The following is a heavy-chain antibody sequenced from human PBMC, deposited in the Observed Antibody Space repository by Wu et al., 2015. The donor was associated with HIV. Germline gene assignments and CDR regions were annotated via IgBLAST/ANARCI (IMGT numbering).Heavy chain of an antibody. CDR3: ASLSQNQLASPS. Sequence: QVQLVQSGAEVKKPGSSVKVSCKASGYTFISYGISWVRQAPGQGLEWMGWISVYNGNTNYAQKLQGRVTMTTDTSTSTAYMELSSLRSEDTAVYYCASLSQNQLASPSWGQGTLVTVSS. J-gene: IGHJ5*02. CDR2: ISVYNGNT. CDR1: GYTFISYG. D-gene: IGHD6-13*01. V-gene: IGHV1-18*01.